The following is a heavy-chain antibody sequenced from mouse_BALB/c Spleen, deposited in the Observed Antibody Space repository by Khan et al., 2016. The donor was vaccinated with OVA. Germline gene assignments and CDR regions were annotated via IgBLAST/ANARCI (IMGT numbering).Heavy chain of an antibody. CDR1: GFTFSSFG. V-gene: IGHV5-17*02. J-gene: IGHJ4*01. CDR2: ISSGSNTI. Sequence: EVELVESGGGLVQPGGSRKLSCAASGFTFSSFGMFWIRQAPEKGLEWVAYISSGSNTIYYADTVKGRFTISRDNPKNTLFLQMTSLRSEDTAMYYSARIHAIYAMDYWGQGTSVTVSS. CDR3: ARIHAIYAMDY.